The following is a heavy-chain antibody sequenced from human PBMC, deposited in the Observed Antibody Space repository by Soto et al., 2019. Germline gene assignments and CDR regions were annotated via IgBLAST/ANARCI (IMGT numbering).Heavy chain of an antibody. V-gene: IGHV3-23*01. CDR2: LTGSGAST. Sequence: EVQLLESGGGLVQPGGSLRISCAASGFTFGSYAMTWVRQAPGKGLEWVSALTGSGASTYYADSVRSRFIIARDNSKNTQYLQMYSLRAEDTAVYYCAQDFGGRRPFHYWGQGTLVTVSS. J-gene: IGHJ4*02. CDR3: AQDFGGRRPFHY. CDR1: GFTFGSYA. D-gene: IGHD1-26*01.